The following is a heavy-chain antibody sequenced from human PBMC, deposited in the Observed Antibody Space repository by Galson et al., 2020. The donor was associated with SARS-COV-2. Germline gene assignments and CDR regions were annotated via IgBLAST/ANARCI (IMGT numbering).Heavy chain of an antibody. CDR1: GGSISSYY. D-gene: IGHD3-10*02. Sequence: ETSETLSLTCTVSGGSISSYYWSWIRQPPGKGLEWIGYIYYSGSTNYNPSLKSRVTISIDTSKNQFSLRLSSVTAADTAVYYCASVRFYFRHYYGLDVWGKGTTVTVSS. J-gene: IGHJ6*04. V-gene: IGHV4-59*01. CDR2: IYYSGST. CDR3: ASVRFYFRHYYGLDV.